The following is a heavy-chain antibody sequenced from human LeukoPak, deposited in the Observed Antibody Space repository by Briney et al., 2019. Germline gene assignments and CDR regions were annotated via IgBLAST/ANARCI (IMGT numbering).Heavy chain of an antibody. CDR1: GYTFTSNY. CDR3: ARVREDYDSSGYRYNWFDP. CDR2: IYPRDGST. J-gene: IGHJ5*02. D-gene: IGHD3-22*01. V-gene: IGHV1-46*01. Sequence: GASVKVSCKASGYTFTSNYIHWVRQAPGQGLEWMGMIYPRDGSTSYAQKFQGRVTITRDTSASTAYMELSSLRSEDTAVYYCARVREDYDSSGYRYNWFDPWGQGTLVTVSS.